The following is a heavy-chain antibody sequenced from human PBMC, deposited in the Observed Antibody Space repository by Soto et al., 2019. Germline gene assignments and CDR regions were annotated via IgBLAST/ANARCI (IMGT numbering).Heavy chain of an antibody. V-gene: IGHV3-48*01. CDR1: GFTLSGYT. J-gene: IGHJ4*02. D-gene: IGHD5-18*01. Sequence: EVQLVESGGGLVQPGGSLRLSCAASGFTLSGYTMNWVRQAPGKGLEYVSFISGSSSTIYYADSVKGRFTISRDNAKNSLYLQMNSLRVEDTAVYYCARGDPQLWFPYWGQGTLVTVSS. CDR3: ARGDPQLWFPY. CDR2: ISGSSSTI.